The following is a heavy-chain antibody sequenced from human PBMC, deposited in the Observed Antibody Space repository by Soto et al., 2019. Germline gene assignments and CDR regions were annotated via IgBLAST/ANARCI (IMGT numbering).Heavy chain of an antibody. V-gene: IGHV3-30*18. J-gene: IGHJ4*02. Sequence: GGTRRRSGAASGFSLSSYGLQWRRKEPGKGLECVAVKSYHRSNKYYADSVKGRFPISRDNFKNTLYLQMNILRAEDTAAYYCAKDPPARPPSYFDYSGQGTLVTSPQ. CDR1: GFSLSSYG. CDR2: KSYHRSNK. CDR3: AKDPPARPPSYFDY. D-gene: IGHD6-6*01.